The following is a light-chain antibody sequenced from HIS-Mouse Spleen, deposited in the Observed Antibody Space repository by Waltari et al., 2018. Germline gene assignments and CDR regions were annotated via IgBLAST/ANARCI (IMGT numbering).Light chain of an antibody. Sequence: SYELTQPPSVSVSPGQPARITCSGDALPKQYAYRYQQKPGQAPVLVIYKDSERPSGIPERFSGSSSGTTVTLTISGVQAEDEADYYCQSADSSGTYHVVFGGGTKLTVL. J-gene: IGLJ2*01. CDR3: QSADSSGTYHVV. CDR2: KDS. V-gene: IGLV3-25*03. CDR1: ALPKQY.